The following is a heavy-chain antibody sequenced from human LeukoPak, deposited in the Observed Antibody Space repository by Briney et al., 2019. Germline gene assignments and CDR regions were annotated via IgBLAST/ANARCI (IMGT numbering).Heavy chain of an antibody. J-gene: IGHJ6*03. CDR2: VYYSGST. CDR1: GGSISSYY. D-gene: IGHD5-18*01. V-gene: IGHV4-59*01. Sequence: SETLSLTCTVSGGSISSYYWSWIRQPPGKGLEWIGYVYYSGSTKYNPSLKSRVTISVDTSKNQFSLKLSSVTAADTAVYYCARAGRGYNYGFVPSELDYYYYYLNVWGKGTTVTVSS. CDR3: ARAGRGYNYGFVPSELDYYYYYLNV.